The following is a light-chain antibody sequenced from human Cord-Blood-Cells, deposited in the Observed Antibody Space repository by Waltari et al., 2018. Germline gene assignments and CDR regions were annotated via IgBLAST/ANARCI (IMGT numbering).Light chain of an antibody. V-gene: IGLV1-47*01. CDR3: AAWDDSLSGVV. Sequence: QSVLTQPPSASGTPGQRVTISCSGSSSNLGSTSVSWYPRLPGTAPKLLIYRNNQRPSGVPDRFSGSKSGTAASLAISGLRSEDEADYYCAAWDDSLSGVVFGGGTKLTVL. CDR1: SSNLGSTS. J-gene: IGLJ2*01. CDR2: RNN.